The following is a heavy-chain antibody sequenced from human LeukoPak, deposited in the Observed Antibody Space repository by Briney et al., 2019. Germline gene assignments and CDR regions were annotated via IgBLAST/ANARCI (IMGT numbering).Heavy chain of an antibody. CDR1: GFTFSSYS. D-gene: IGHD3-3*01. J-gene: IGHJ4*02. CDR2: ISSSSSYI. Sequence: GGSLRLSCAASGFTFSSYSMNWVRQAPGKGLEWVSSISSSSSYIYYADSVKGRFTISRDNAKSSLYLQMNSLRAEDTAVYYCARRVSGSFDYWGQGTLVTVSS. CDR3: ARRVSGSFDY. V-gene: IGHV3-21*01.